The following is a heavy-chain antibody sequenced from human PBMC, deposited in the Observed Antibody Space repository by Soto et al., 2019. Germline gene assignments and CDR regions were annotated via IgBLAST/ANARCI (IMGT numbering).Heavy chain of an antibody. CDR3: ARDQEADYYGSGSYTHY. Sequence: GGSLRLSCAASGFTVSSNYMSWVRQAPGKGLEWVSVIYSGGSTYYADSVKGRFTISRDNSKNTLYLQMNSLRAEDTAVYYCARDQEADYYGSGSYTHYWGQGTLVTVSS. J-gene: IGHJ4*02. CDR2: IYSGGST. V-gene: IGHV3-66*01. CDR1: GFTVSSNY. D-gene: IGHD3-10*01.